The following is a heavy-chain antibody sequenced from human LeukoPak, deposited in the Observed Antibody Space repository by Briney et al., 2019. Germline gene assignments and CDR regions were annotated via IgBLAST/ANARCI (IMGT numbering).Heavy chain of an antibody. CDR2: ISASGTTI. CDR1: GFSFSSYE. V-gene: IGHV3-48*03. Sequence: GGSLRLSCAASGFSFSSYEMNWVRQAPGKGLEWVSYISASGTTIYYADSVKGRFTISRDNAEKSLYLQMNSLRAEDTAVYYCAREGGAASHYFDYWGQGTLVTVSS. D-gene: IGHD3-10*01. J-gene: IGHJ4*02. CDR3: AREGGAASHYFDY.